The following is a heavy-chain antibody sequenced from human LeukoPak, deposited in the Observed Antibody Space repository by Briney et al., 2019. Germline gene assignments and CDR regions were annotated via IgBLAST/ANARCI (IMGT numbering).Heavy chain of an antibody. D-gene: IGHD3-16*01. V-gene: IGHV3-23*01. CDR1: GFTFSSYA. CDR3: AKGYYDYVWGSYYFDY. Sequence: GGSLRLSCAASGFTFSSYAMSWVRQAPGKGLEWVSAIRGSGGSTYYADSVKGRFTISRDNSRDTLYLQMNSLRAEDTAVYYCAKGYYDYVWGSYYFDYWGQGTLVTVSS. J-gene: IGHJ4*02. CDR2: IRGSGGST.